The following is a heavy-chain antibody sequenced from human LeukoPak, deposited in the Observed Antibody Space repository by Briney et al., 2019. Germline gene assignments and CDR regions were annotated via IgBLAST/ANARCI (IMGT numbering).Heavy chain of an antibody. J-gene: IGHJ6*02. D-gene: IGHD3-9*01. CDR2: IYSGGST. Sequence: GRSLRLSCAASGFTFSSYGMHWVRQAPGKGLEWVSVIYSGGSTYYADSVKGRFTISRDNSKNTLYLQMNSLRAEDTAVYYCARDPSSSIILTGYLYYGMDVWGQGTTVTVSS. CDR1: GFTFSSYG. CDR3: ARDPSSSIILTGYLYYGMDV. V-gene: IGHV3-53*01.